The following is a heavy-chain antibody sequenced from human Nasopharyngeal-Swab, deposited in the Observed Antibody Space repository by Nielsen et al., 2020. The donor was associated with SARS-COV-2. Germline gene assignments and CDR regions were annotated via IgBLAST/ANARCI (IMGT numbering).Heavy chain of an antibody. Sequence: GSLRLSCAVYGWSFSGYYWSWIRQPPGKGLEWIGEINHSGSTNYNPSLKSRVTISVDTSKNQFSLKLSSVTAADTTVYYCARGLYSSSRYAAFYDYWGQGTLVTVSS. CDR1: GWSFSGYY. CDR3: ARGLYSSSRYAAFYDY. J-gene: IGHJ4*02. CDR2: INHSGST. D-gene: IGHD6-13*01. V-gene: IGHV4-34*01.